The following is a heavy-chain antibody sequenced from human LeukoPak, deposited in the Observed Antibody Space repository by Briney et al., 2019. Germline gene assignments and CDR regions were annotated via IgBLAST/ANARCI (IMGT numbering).Heavy chain of an antibody. V-gene: IGHV4-4*02. D-gene: IGHD5-18*01. CDR2: IYHSGNT. J-gene: IGHJ4*02. CDR1: GGSISSSNW. CDR3: ARDEANTATLDY. Sequence: SETLFLTCAVSGGSISSSNWWSWVRQPPGKGLEWIGEIYHSGNTNYNPSLKSRVTISVDKSKNQFSLKLSSVTAADTAMYYCARDEANTATLDYWGQGTLVTVSS.